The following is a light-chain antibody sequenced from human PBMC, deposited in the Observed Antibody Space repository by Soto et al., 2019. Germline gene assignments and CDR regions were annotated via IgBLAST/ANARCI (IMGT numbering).Light chain of an antibody. CDR1: QGINSD. J-gene: IGKJ4*01. CDR2: AAS. Sequence: DIPLTQSPSFLSASVGDRVTITCRASQGINSDLAWYQQMPGKPPKLLIYAASTLQSGVSSRFSGSGSGTEFTLTISSLQPEDFATYYCQQLSTYPLTFGGGTKVEIK. CDR3: QQLSTYPLT. V-gene: IGKV1-9*01.